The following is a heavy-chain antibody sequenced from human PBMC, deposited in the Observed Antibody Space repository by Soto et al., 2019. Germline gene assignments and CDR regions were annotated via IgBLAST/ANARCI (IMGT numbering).Heavy chain of an antibody. Sequence: DVQLVEAGGELIQPGGSLRLSCAASGFTVSSKYMSWVRQAPGKGLEWVSVIWSAGHIYYADSVRGRFTISRDISKNILYLEMTSLRADDTAVYYCAREAPMDVWGQGTTVTVSS. CDR2: IWSAGHI. CDR3: AREAPMDV. V-gene: IGHV3-53*01. CDR1: GFTVSSKY. J-gene: IGHJ6*02.